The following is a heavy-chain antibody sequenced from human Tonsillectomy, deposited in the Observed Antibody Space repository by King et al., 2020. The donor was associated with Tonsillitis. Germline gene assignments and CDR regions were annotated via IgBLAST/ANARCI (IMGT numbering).Heavy chain of an antibody. J-gene: IGHJ4*02. V-gene: IGHV3-7*01. CDR2: IKEDGSDK. CDR1: GFTFSRYW. D-gene: IGHD3-10*01. CDR3: ATEGGRSGSGY. Sequence: VQLVESGGGLVQPGGSLRLSCAVSGFTFSRYWMSWVRQAPGKGLEWVANIKEDGSDKHLVDSVKGRFTISSDNAKNSLFLQMNSLRAEDTAVYYCATEGGRSGSGYWGQGTLVTVSS.